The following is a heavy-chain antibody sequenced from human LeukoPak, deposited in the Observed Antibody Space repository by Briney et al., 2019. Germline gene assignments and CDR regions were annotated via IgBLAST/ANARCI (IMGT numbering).Heavy chain of an antibody. CDR1: GFTFSDYS. CDR3: ARGIVVVAGASDHFDY. D-gene: IGHD2-15*01. J-gene: IGHJ4*02. V-gene: IGHV3-7*01. CDR2: ISPDGSEK. Sequence: PGGSLRLSCAASGFTFSDYSMTWIRQAPGKGLERVGTISPDGSEKYYVDSVKGRFTISRDNAKTSLYLQLNSLRADDTALYFCARGIVVVAGASDHFDYWGQGTLITVSS.